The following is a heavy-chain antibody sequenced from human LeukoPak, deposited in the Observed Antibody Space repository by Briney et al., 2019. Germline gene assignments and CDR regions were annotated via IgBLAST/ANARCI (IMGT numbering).Heavy chain of an antibody. D-gene: IGHD5-18*01. J-gene: IGHJ4*02. Sequence: SETLSLTCTVSGGSISSYYWSWIRQPPGKGQEWIGFIYYSGSTYYNPSLKSRATISVDTSKNQFSLRLSSVTAADTAEYFCARHQMRYSYGTLFDYWGQGTLVTVSS. CDR3: ARHQMRYSYGTLFDY. V-gene: IGHV4-59*08. CDR1: GGSISSYY. CDR2: IYYSGST.